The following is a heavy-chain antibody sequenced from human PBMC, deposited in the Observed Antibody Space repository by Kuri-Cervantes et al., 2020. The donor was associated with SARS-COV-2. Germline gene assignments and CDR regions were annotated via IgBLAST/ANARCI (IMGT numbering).Heavy chain of an antibody. D-gene: IGHD3-22*01. CDR2: ISWDGGST. J-gene: IGHJ4*02. CDR3: AKPASPTYYYDSSGYSPFDY. CDR1: GFTFDDYT. Sequence: GESLKISCAASGFTFDDYTMHWVRQAPGKGLEWVSLISWDGGSTYYADSVKGRFTISRDNSKNTLYLQMNSLRAEDTAVYYCAKPASPTYYYDSSGYSPFDYWGQGTLVTVSS. V-gene: IGHV3-43*01.